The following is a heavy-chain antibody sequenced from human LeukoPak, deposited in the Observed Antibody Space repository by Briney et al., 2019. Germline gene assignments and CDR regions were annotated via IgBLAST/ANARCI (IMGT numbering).Heavy chain of an antibody. CDR1: GFDFSGYA. D-gene: IGHD3-3*01. J-gene: IGHJ4*02. Sequence: GGSLRLSCAASGFDFSGYAMNWVSQAPGKGLEWIASISSNNDYVFHIDSVRGRFTISRDNAENSLSLQMNSLRAEDTAMYYCARGDLKIFGVVIIDYWGQGTLVTVSS. CDR2: ISSNNDYV. V-gene: IGHV3-21*01. CDR3: ARGDLKIFGVVIIDY.